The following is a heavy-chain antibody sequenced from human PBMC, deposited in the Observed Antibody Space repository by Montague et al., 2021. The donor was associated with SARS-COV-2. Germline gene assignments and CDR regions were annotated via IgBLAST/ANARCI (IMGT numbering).Heavy chain of an antibody. D-gene: IGHD3-22*01. CDR1: GGSISSSSYY. J-gene: IGHJ3*02. CDR3: ARFPTSYYYDSKAAPATPDAFDI. Sequence: SETLTLTCTVSGGSISSSSYYWGWIRQPPGKGLEWIGSIYYSGSTYYNLSLKSRITISVDTSKNQFSPKLSSVTAADTAVYYCARFPTSYYYDSKAAPATPDAFDIWGQGTMVTVSS. V-gene: IGHV4-39*01. CDR2: IYYSGST.